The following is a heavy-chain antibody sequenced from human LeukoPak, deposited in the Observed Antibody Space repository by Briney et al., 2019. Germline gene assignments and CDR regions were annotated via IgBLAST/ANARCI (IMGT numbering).Heavy chain of an antibody. D-gene: IGHD5-24*01. Sequence: SVKVSCKASGGTFSSYAISWVRQAPGQGLEWMGGIIPIFGTANYAQKFQGRVIMTTDTSTSTVYMELSSLKSEDTAVYYCARVRDGYNDAYDIWGRGTMVIVSS. V-gene: IGHV1-69*05. J-gene: IGHJ3*02. CDR1: GGTFSSYA. CDR3: ARVRDGYNDAYDI. CDR2: IIPIFGTA.